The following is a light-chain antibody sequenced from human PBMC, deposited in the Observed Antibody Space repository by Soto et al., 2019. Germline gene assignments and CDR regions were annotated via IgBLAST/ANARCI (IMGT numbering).Light chain of an antibody. Sequence: DIQMTQSPSTLSASVGDTVTVTCRASQSIGRWLAWYQQKPGKAPKLLIFDASTLENGVPARFSGSRSGPEFSLTISSLQPDDFATYDCQQYYSYWTFGQGTKVDIK. J-gene: IGKJ1*01. CDR1: QSIGRW. CDR3: QQYYSYWT. CDR2: DAS. V-gene: IGKV1-5*01.